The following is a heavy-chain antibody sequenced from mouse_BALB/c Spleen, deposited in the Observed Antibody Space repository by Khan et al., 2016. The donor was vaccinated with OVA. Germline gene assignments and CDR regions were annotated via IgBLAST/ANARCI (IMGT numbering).Heavy chain of an antibody. CDR1: GYTFTDYA. D-gene: IGHD2-2*01. Sequence: QVRLQQSGPELVRPGESVKISCKGSGYTFTDYAMHWVKQSHAKSLEWIGVISIYYDNTNYNQKFKGKATMTVDKSSSTAYMELARLTSEDSAIYYVARGWQWLRRGGGNFDYWGQGTTVTVSS. CDR3: ARGWQWLRRGGGNFDY. J-gene: IGHJ2*01. CDR2: ISIYYDNT. V-gene: IGHV1S137*01.